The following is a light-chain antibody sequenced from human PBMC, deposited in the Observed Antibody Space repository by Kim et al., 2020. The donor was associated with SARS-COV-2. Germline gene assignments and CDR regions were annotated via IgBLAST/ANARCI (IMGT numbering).Light chain of an antibody. J-gene: IGKJ4*01. CDR2: GTS. Sequence: EIVMTQSPPILSVSPGERATLSCRASQSVSGNLVWYQQKPGQAPSLLIYGTSTRATGIPARFSGSGSGTEFTLTISSLQSEDFAVYYCQRRLTFGGGTKVDIK. CDR3: QRRLT. V-gene: IGKV3-15*01. CDR1: QSVSGN.